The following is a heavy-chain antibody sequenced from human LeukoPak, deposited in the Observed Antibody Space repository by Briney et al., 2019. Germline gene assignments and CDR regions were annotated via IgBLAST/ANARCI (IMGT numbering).Heavy chain of an antibody. Sequence: GGSLTLSCAASGFTFSSYAMSWVRQAPGKGLEWVSAISGSGGSTYYADSVKGRFTISRDNSKNTLYLQMNSLRAEDTAVYYCAKVSSSDYYYGMDVWGQGTTVTVSS. D-gene: IGHD6-6*01. J-gene: IGHJ6*02. CDR3: AKVSSSDYYYGMDV. CDR1: GFTFSSYA. V-gene: IGHV3-23*01. CDR2: ISGSGGST.